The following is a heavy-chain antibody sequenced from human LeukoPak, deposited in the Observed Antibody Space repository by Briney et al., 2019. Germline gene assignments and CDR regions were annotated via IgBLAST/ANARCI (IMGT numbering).Heavy chain of an antibody. Sequence: GGFLRLSCEASGLSFTNYAMMWVRQAPGKGLQWISTLTGYGGAYYADSGEGRFIISRDISKNTMFLQMYSLRAEDTAVYYCAKGAAAGKVDWFDPWGQGTLVTVSS. J-gene: IGHJ5*02. CDR2: LTGYGGA. CDR1: GLSFTNYA. D-gene: IGHD6-13*01. CDR3: AKGAAAGKVDWFDP. V-gene: IGHV3-23*01.